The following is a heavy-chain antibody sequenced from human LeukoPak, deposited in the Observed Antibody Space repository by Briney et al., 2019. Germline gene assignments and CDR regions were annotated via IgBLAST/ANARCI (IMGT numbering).Heavy chain of an antibody. CDR3: ARFPKDTVVLPAAMAHYFDY. CDR1: GCSISSYY. J-gene: IGHJ4*02. V-gene: IGHV4-4*07. CDR2: IYPSGST. Sequence: SETLSLTCTVSGCSISSYYWAWLRQPAGKGLEWIGRIYPSGSTRYNPSLKSRVTMSVDTSKNQCSLKLSSVTGADTAVYYCARFPKDTVVLPAAMAHYFDYWGQGTLVTVSS. D-gene: IGHD2-2*01.